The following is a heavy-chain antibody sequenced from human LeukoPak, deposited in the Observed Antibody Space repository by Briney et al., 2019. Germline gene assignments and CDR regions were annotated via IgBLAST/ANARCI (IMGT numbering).Heavy chain of an antibody. D-gene: IGHD3-3*01. J-gene: IGHJ5*02. CDR3: ARHLSYYDFQQRFDP. CDR2: IYYSGST. V-gene: IGHV4-39*01. Sequence: TSSETLSLTCTVSGGSISSSTYYWGWIRQPPGKGLEWIGTIYYSGSTYYNPPLKSRVTISVDTSRNQFSLKLRSVTAADTAVYYCARHLSYYDFQQRFDPWGQGTLVTVSS. CDR1: GGSISSSTYY.